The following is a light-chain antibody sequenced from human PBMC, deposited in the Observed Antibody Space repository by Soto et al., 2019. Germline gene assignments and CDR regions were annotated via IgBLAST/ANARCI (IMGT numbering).Light chain of an antibody. CDR2: GNI. Sequence: QLVLTQPPSVSGAPGQRVTISCTGSSSNIGAGYDVHWYQQLPGTAPKLLIFGNINRPSGVPDRFSGSKSGTSASLAITGLQAEDEADYFCQSYDISLSASVFGGGTKLTVL. CDR1: SSNIGAGYD. CDR3: QSYDISLSASV. V-gene: IGLV1-40*01. J-gene: IGLJ2*01.